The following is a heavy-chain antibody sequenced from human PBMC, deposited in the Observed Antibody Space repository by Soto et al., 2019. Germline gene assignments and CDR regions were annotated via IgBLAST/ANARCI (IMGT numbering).Heavy chain of an antibody. D-gene: IGHD1-20*01. V-gene: IGHV1-3*01. CDR3: TSVDNWVDNW. J-gene: IGHJ5*01. CDR2: INAGNGNT. Sequence: QVQLVQSGAEAKKPGASVKVSCKASGYTFTSYAMNWVRQAPGQRLEWMAWINAGNGNTKYSRKFQGRVSIKRDTTASTAYTERSGQRSENTAVYYGTSVDNWVDNW. CDR1: GYTFTSYA.